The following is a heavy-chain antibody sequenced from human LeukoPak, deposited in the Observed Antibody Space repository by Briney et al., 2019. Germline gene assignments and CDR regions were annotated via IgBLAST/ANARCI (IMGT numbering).Heavy chain of an antibody. CDR2: IYTSGST. D-gene: IGHD3-22*01. J-gene: IGHJ4*02. V-gene: IGHV4-61*02. Sequence: SQTLSLTCTVSGNSISSGDNYWSWIRQPAGKGLEWIGRIYTSGSTNYNPSLKSRVTISGDTPKNQFSLRLSSVTAADTAVYYCARDGYYYDSSGYLFDYWGQGTLVTVSS. CDR1: GNSISSGDNY. CDR3: ARDGYYYDSSGYLFDY.